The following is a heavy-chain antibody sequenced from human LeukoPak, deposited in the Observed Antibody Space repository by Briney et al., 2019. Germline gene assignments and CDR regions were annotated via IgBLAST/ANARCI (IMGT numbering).Heavy chain of an antibody. Sequence: GGSLRLSCAASGFTFSNAWMSWVRQAPGKGLEWVGRIKSKTDGGTTDYAAPVKGRFTISRDDSKNTLYLQMNSLKTEDTAVYYCTTVGGYCSSTSCPEAEYFQHWGRGTLVTVSS. J-gene: IGHJ1*01. CDR2: IKSKTDGGTT. CDR3: TTVGGYCSSTSCPEAEYFQH. CDR1: GFTFSNAW. V-gene: IGHV3-15*01. D-gene: IGHD2-2*01.